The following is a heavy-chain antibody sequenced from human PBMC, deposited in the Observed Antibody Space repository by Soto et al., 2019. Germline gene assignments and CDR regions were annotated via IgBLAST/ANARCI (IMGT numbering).Heavy chain of an antibody. CDR1: GFTFTRYS. J-gene: IGHJ4*02. CDR3: ARESEDLTSNFDY. V-gene: IGHV3-21*01. CDR2: ISRTTNYI. Sequence: EVQLVESGGGLVKPGGSLRLSCAASGFTFTRYSMNWVRQAPGKGLEWVSSISRTTNYIYYADSMKGRFTVSRENAKNSVYLEMNSLSAEDTAVYYCARESEDLTSNFDYWGQGTLVTVSS.